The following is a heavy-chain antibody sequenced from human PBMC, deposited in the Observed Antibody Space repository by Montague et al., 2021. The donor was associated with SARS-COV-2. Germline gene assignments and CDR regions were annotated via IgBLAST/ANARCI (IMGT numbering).Heavy chain of an antibody. D-gene: IGHD1-26*01. Sequence: CAISGDSDCIKGLSRHSNGQTPERRPQRQVMTCYMSGSSNDYAVSVRSRIIINPDTSTNQFSLQLSSVTPEDTAVYFCARERWAVGVSFDYWGQGTLVTVSS. CDR2: TCYMSGSSN. J-gene: IGHJ4*02. CDR3: ARERWAVGVSFDY. V-gene: IGHV6-1*01. CDR1: GDSDCIKGLS.